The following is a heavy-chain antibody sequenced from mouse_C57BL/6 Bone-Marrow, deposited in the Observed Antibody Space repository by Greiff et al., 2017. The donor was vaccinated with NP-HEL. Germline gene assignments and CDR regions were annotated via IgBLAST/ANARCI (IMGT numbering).Heavy chain of an antibody. CDR1: GYTFTDYY. CDR2: INPYNGGT. V-gene: IGHV1-19*01. CDR3: ARGYYGWYFDV. Sequence: VQLQQSGPVLVKPGASVKMSCKASGYTFTDYYMNWVKQSHGKSLEWIGVINPYNGGTSYNQKFKGKATLTVDKSSSTAYMELNSLTSEDSAVYYCARGYYGWYFDVWGTGTTVTVSS. D-gene: IGHD1-1*01. J-gene: IGHJ1*03.